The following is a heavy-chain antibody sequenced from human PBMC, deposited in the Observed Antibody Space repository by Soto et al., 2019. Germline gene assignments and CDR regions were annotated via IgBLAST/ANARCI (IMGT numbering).Heavy chain of an antibody. D-gene: IGHD3-22*01. Sequence: RGSLRLSCAASGFTFSGSAMHWVRQASGKGPEWVGRIRSKANSYATAYAASVKGRFTISRDDSKNTAYLQMNSLKTEDTAVYYCTRPYYYDSSGYYPFDYWGPGTLVTVSS. CDR1: GFTFSGSA. V-gene: IGHV3-73*01. CDR2: IRSKANSYAT. J-gene: IGHJ4*02. CDR3: TRPYYYDSSGYYPFDY.